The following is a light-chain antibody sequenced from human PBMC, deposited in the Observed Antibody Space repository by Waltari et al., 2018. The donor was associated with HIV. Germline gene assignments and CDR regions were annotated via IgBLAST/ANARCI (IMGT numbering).Light chain of an antibody. CDR1: QSISSY. CDR2: AAS. Sequence: EISMTRNRSSRSPSVGDRFTITCRASQSISSYLNWYQQKPGKAPKLLIYAASTLQSGVPSRFSGSGPGTDFTLTISSLQPEDIATYYCQQTYNSQFTFGPGTKVDIK. J-gene: IGKJ3*01. CDR3: QQTYNSQFT. V-gene: IGKV1-39*01.